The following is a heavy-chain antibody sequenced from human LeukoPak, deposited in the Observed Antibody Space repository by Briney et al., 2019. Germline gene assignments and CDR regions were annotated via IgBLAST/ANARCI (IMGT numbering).Heavy chain of an antibody. Sequence: SETLSLTCIVSGYSISSGYYWGWIRQSPGKGLEWIGSIYHSGRTYYNPSLKSRVTISVDTSKNQFSLKLSSVTAADTAVYYCTGKYYYDTSGYYYADYWGQGTLVTVSS. D-gene: IGHD3-22*01. J-gene: IGHJ4*02. CDR2: IYHSGRT. V-gene: IGHV4-38-2*02. CDR1: GYSISSGYY. CDR3: TGKYYYDTSGYYYADY.